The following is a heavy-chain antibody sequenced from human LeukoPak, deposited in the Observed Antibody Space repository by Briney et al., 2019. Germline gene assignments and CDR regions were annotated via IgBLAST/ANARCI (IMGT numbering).Heavy chain of an antibody. CDR3: AMALDY. J-gene: IGHJ4*02. V-gene: IGHV3-23*01. Sequence: GGSLRLSCVASGFTFSNYLMNWVRQAPGKGLEWVSGISHSGSSIYYADSVKGRFTISRDNSKNTLYLQMDRLRVEDTAVYYCAMALDYWGQGTLVTVSS. CDR1: GFTFSNYL. CDR2: ISHSGSSI.